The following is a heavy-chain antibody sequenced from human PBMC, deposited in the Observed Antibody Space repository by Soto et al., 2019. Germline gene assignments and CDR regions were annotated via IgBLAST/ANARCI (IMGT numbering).Heavy chain of an antibody. D-gene: IGHD3-3*01. J-gene: IGHJ3*02. V-gene: IGHV3-23*01. CDR1: GFTFSSNN. CDR3: AKDRDYDFWSGYYGDAFDI. CDR2: ISFSSSNT. Sequence: GGSLRLSCEASGFTFSSNNLNWVRQAPGKGLEWVSAISFSSSNTYYADSVKGRFTISRDNSKNTLYLQMNSLRAEDAAVYYCAKDRDYDFWSGYYGDAFDIWGQGTMVTVSS.